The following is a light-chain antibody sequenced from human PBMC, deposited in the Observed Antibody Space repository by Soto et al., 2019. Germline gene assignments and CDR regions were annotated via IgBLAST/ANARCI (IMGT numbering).Light chain of an antibody. J-gene: IGKJ2*01. V-gene: IGKV1-5*01. CDR1: QSISSW. CDR2: DAS. Sequence: DIQMTRSPSTLSASVGDRVTITCRASQSISSWFAWYQQKPGKAPKLLIYDASSLESGVPSRFSGSGSGTEFTLTISSLQPDDFATYYGQQYNSYPYTFGQGTKLEIK. CDR3: QQYNSYPYT.